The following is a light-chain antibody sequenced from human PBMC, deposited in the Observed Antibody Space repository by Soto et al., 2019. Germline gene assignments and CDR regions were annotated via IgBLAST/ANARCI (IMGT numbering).Light chain of an antibody. CDR2: DAS. J-gene: IGKJ4*01. V-gene: IGKV1-5*01. CDR1: QSISSW. CDR3: QQYNTYSSLT. Sequence: DIQMTQSPSTLSASVGDRVTITCRASQSISSWLAWYQQKLGRAPRLLIYDASSLESGVPSRFSGSGYGTEFTLTISSLQPDDFATYYCQQYNTYSSLTFGGGTQVEIK.